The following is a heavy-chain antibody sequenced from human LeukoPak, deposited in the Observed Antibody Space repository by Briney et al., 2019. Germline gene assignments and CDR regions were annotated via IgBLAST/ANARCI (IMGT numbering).Heavy chain of an antibody. V-gene: IGHV1-69*13. Sequence: GASVKVSCKASGGTFSSYAISWVRQAPGQGLEWMGGIIPIFGTANCAQKFQGRVTITADESTSTAYMELSSLRSEDTAVYYCARGYSNPRGYYYYYMDVWGKGTTVTVSS. J-gene: IGHJ6*03. CDR1: GGTFSSYA. CDR3: ARGYSNPRGYYYYYMDV. CDR2: IIPIFGTA. D-gene: IGHD4-11*01.